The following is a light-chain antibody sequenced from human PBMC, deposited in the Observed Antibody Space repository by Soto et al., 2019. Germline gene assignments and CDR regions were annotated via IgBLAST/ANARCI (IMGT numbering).Light chain of an antibody. CDR3: QQRSNWPPIT. CDR1: QSVNSN. J-gene: IGKJ5*01. Sequence: EIVLTQSPGTLSLSPGERATLSCRASQSVNSNLAWYQQKPGQAPRFLIYGASTRATDIPARFRGSGSGTEFTLTIDSLQSEDFAVYYCQQRSNWPPITFGQGTRLEIK. CDR2: GAS. V-gene: IGKV3-15*01.